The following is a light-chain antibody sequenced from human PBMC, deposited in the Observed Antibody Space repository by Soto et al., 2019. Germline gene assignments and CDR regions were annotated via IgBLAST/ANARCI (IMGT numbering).Light chain of an antibody. Sequence: EIVLTQSPGTLSLSPGERATLSCRASQSVSSSYLAWYQQRPGQAPRLLIYGASSRATGIPDRFSGSGSGTDYTLIINRVECGDFSVYYCQRYGHSPHTFGQGTKLESK. V-gene: IGKV3-20*01. CDR2: GAS. CDR1: QSVSSSY. J-gene: IGKJ2*01. CDR3: QRYGHSPHT.